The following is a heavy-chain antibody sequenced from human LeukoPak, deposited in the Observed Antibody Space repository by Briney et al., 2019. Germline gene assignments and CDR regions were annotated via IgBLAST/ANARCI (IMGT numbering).Heavy chain of an antibody. CDR1: GFTVSSNY. V-gene: IGHV3-53*01. Sequence: PGGSLRLSCAASGFTVSSNYMSWVRQAPGKGLEWVSVIYSGGSTYYADSVKGRFTISRDNFKNTLYLQMNSLRAEDTAVYYCARDFYSSGYYSDYWGQGTLVTVSS. J-gene: IGHJ4*02. CDR3: ARDFYSSGYYSDY. D-gene: IGHD3-22*01. CDR2: IYSGGST.